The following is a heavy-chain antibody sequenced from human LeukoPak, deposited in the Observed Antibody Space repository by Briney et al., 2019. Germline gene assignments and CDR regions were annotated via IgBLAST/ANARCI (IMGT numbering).Heavy chain of an antibody. V-gene: IGHV3-7*01. CDR2: IKQDGSEK. Sequence: GGSLRLSCVASGFTFSDYYMSWVRRPPGKGLEWVANIKQDGSEKYYVDSVKGRFTISRDNAKNSLFLQMNSLRAEDTAVYYCAREVTPYYWGQGTLVTVSS. CDR3: AREVTPYY. CDR1: GFTFSDYY. J-gene: IGHJ4*02. D-gene: IGHD4-23*01.